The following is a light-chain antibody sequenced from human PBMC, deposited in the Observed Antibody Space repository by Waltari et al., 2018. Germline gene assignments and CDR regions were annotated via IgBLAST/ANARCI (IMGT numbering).Light chain of an antibody. CDR2: WAS. CDR1: QSVLYSSNNKNY. J-gene: IGKJ2*03. CDR3: QQYYSAPYS. V-gene: IGKV4-1*01. Sequence: DIVMTQSPDSLAVSLGERATLNCRSSQSVLYSSNNKNYLVWYQQKPGQTPKVLIYWASTRESGVPDRFSGSGSGTDFTLTIISLQAEDVSVYYCQQYYSAPYSFGQGTKLEIK.